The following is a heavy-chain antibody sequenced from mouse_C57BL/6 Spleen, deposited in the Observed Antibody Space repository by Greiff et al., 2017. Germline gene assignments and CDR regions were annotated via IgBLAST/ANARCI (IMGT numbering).Heavy chain of an antibody. Sequence: QVQLQQPGAELVKPGASVKVSCKASGYTFTSYWMHWVKQRPGQGLEWIGRIHPSDSDTTYNPKFKGKATLTVDKSSSTAYLQLSSLTSEDSAVHYWAKRDYDGGRLDYWGQGTTRTVSS. V-gene: IGHV1-74*01. CDR1: GYTFTSYW. CDR2: IHPSDSDT. J-gene: IGHJ2*01. CDR3: AKRDYDGGRLDY. D-gene: IGHD2-4*01.